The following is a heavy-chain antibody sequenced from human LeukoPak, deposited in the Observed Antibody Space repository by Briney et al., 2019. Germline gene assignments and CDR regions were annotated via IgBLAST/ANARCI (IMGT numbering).Heavy chain of an antibody. J-gene: IGHJ5*02. CDR3: ARGGTTFFSGSGTHP. V-gene: IGHV4-34*01. Sequence: SETLSLTCGVSGGSFSGYFWTWIRQPPGRGLEWIGEINRRGTTYYNPSLESRLAIYLDTSQNQFSLNLTSVTAADTAVYFCARGGTTFFSGSGTHPWGQGTLVSVSS. CDR1: GGSFSGYF. CDR2: INRRGTT. D-gene: IGHD3-10*01.